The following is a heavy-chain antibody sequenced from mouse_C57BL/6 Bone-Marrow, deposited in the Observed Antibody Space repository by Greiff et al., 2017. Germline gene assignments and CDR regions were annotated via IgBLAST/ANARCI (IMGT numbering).Heavy chain of an antibody. J-gene: IGHJ1*03. CDR2: IWRSGST. V-gene: IGHV2-5*01. D-gene: IGHD1-1*01. Sequence: VQLQESGPGLVQPSQSLSITCTASGFSLTSYGVHWVRQSPGKGLEWLGVIWRSGSTDYNAAFMSRLSITKDNSDSQVFFKMNSLQADDTAIYYCANRYGSGDPYWCFDFWGTGTTVTVSA. CDR3: ANRYGSGDPYWCFDF. CDR1: GFSLTSYG.